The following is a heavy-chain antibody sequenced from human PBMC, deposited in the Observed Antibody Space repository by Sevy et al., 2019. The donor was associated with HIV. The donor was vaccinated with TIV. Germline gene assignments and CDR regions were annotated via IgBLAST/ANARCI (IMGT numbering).Heavy chain of an antibody. CDR3: ARPYSNFYYAMDV. D-gene: IGHD3-3*02. J-gene: IGHJ6*02. CDR1: GDSISGYY. CDR2: IYYSGRT. V-gene: IGHV4-59*01. Sequence: LETLSLTCSVSGDSISGYYWSWIRQPPGKELEWIGYIYYSGRTDYNPSLKSRVTISADTSKNQFSLKLNSVTAADTAVYYCARPYSNFYYAMDVWGQGTTVTVSS.